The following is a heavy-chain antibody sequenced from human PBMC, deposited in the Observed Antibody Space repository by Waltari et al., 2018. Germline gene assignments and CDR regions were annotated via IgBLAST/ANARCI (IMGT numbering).Heavy chain of an antibody. CDR1: GITFSIYE. V-gene: IGHV3-48*03. D-gene: IGHD1-1*01. Sequence: EVQLVESGGGLEQPGGSLRLSCVVSGITFSIYEMNWVRQAPGKGLEWVAYTSVSGTNIYYADSVKGRFTISRDDVKNSLFLQMNSLRAEDAGVYYCATTPRNWNYYYYGMDVWGQGTTVTVSS. J-gene: IGHJ6*02. CDR2: TSVSGTNI. CDR3: ATTPRNWNYYYYGMDV.